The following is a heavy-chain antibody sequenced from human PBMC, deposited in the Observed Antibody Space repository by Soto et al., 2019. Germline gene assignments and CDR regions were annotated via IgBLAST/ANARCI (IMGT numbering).Heavy chain of an antibody. Sequence: QLQLQESGPGLVKPSETLSLTCTVSGGSISSSSYYWGWIRQPPGKGLEWIGSIYYSGSTYYNPSLKSLVTITVETSKNQFSLKLSSVTAADTAVYYCARRPDYPWGPLYFDYWGQGTLVTVSS. CDR3: ARRPDYPWGPLYFDY. CDR1: GGSISSSSYY. CDR2: IYYSGST. D-gene: IGHD4-17*01. V-gene: IGHV4-39*01. J-gene: IGHJ4*02.